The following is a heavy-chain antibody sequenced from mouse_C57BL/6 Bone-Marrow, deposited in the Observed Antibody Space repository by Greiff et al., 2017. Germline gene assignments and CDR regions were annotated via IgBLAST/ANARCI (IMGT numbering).Heavy chain of an antibody. V-gene: IGHV1-78*01. D-gene: IGHD1-1*01. CDR3: ARSGYVSSYWYFGV. J-gene: IGHJ1*03. CDR2: IYTRDGRT. CDR1: GYTFTDHT. Sequence: VQLLESDAELVKPGASVKISCKVSGYTFTDHTIHWLKQRPEQGLEWIGYIYTRDGRTKYKEKFKGKATLTADKSSSTTYMQLNSLTSEDSAVYVCARSGYVSSYWYFGVWGTGTTVTVSS.